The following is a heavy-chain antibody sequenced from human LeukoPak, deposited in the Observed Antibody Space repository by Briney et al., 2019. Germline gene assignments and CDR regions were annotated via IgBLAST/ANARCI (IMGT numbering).Heavy chain of an antibody. V-gene: IGHV1-18*01. CDR3: ARIAARPDY. D-gene: IGHD6-6*01. CDR1: GYTFSSFA. J-gene: IGHJ4*02. CDR2: ISAYNGNT. Sequence: ASVKVSCKTSGYTFSSFAISWVRRAPGQGLQWMGWISAYNGNTKYAQNLQGRVTMTTDTSTSTAYMELSRLRSDDTAVYYCARIAARPDYWGQGTLVTVSS.